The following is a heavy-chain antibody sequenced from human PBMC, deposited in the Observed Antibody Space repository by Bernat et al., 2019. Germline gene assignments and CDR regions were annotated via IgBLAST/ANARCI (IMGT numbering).Heavy chain of an antibody. CDR3: ARLNSRSIYLGGDYYYYDMDG. V-gene: IGHV1-18*01. Sequence: QVQLVQSGAEVKKPGASAKVSCKASGYTFTSYVISWVRQAAGQGLEWMGWISAYSGNTHYAQKLHGRVTMTTDTSTSTVYMELRSLRSDDTAVYYCARLNSRSIYLGGDYYYYDMDGWGQGTTFALSS. CDR2: ISAYSGNT. D-gene: IGHD2/OR15-2a*01. CDR1: GYTFTSYV. J-gene: IGHJ6*02.